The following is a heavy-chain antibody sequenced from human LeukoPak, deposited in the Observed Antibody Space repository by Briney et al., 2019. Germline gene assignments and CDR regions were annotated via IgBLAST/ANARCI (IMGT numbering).Heavy chain of an antibody. CDR2: ISSSGSTI. CDR1: GFTYSDYY. CDR3: ARDQGYYDSSLWDY. V-gene: IGHV3-11*01. D-gene: IGHD3-22*01. J-gene: IGHJ4*02. Sequence: GGSLRLSCAASGFTYSDYYMSWIRQAPGKGLEWVSCISSSGSTIYYADSVKGRFTISRDNAKNSLYLQMNSLRAEDTAVYYCARDQGYYDSSLWDYWGQGTLVTVSS.